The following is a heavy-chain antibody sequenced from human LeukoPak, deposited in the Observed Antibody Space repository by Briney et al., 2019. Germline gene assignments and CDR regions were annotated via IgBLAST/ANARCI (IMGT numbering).Heavy chain of an antibody. CDR2: VYPDNSDT. V-gene: IGHV5-51*01. D-gene: IGHD6-19*01. Sequence: GESLKISCKGSGYSFSGYWIGWVGQMPGKGLEWMGIVYPDNSDTRYSPSFQGQVTISADKSITTAYLHWSSLKASDTAMYYCARVGGIAVADHFDYWGQGTLVTVSS. CDR3: ARVGGIAVADHFDY. CDR1: GYSFSGYW. J-gene: IGHJ4*02.